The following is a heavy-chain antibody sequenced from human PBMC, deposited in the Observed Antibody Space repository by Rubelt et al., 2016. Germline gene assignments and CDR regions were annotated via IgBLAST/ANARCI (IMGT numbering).Heavy chain of an antibody. J-gene: IGHJ4*02. CDR3: EVAGAATGSDY. D-gene: IGHD6-13*01. CDR1: GGSISSYY. CDR2: IYYSGST. V-gene: IGHV4-59*08. Sequence: QVQLQESGPGLVKPSETLSLTCTVSGGSISSYYWSWIRQPPEKGLEWIGYIYYSGSTNYNPSLRSRVTISVDTSKNQFSLKLSAVTAADTAVYYCEVAGAATGSDYWGQGTLVTVSS.